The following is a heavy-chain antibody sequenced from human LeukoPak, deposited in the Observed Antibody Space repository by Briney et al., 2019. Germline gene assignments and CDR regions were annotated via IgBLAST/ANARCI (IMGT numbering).Heavy chain of an antibody. CDR2: IYYSGST. Sequence: SETLSLTCTVSGGSIRSSSYYWGWIRQPPGKGLEWIGSIYYSGSTYYNPSLKSRVTISVDTSKNQFSLKLSSVTAADTAVYYCARVEVQLWLTFDYWGQGTLVTVSS. CDR1: GGSIRSSSYY. V-gene: IGHV4-39*07. CDR3: ARVEVQLWLTFDY. D-gene: IGHD5-18*01. J-gene: IGHJ4*02.